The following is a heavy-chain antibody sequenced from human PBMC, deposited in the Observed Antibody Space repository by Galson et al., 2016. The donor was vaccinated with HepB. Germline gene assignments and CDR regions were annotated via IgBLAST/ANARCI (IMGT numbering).Heavy chain of an antibody. CDR3: AREGFNAFDV. Sequence: SLRLSCAGSGFTLSTYAVNWVRQAPGKGLEWVSVIHSGGSTYHADSVKGRVTVSRDNSKNTVYLQMNSLRVEDTAIYYCAREGFNAFDVWGQGTVVTISS. CDR1: GFTLSTYA. CDR2: IHSGGST. D-gene: IGHD3-3*01. J-gene: IGHJ3*01. V-gene: IGHV3-23*01.